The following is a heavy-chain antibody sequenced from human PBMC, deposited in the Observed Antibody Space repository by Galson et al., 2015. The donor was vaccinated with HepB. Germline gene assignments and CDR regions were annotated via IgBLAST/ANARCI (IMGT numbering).Heavy chain of an antibody. J-gene: IGHJ5*02. D-gene: IGHD2-15*01. CDR3: ARGGLVVVVGANLNNWFDP. Sequence: SVKVSCKASGYTFSSYSIAWVRQAPGQGLEWMGWISAYDSSTNYAQKLQGRVTMTTDTSTSTAYMELRSLRSDDTAVYYCARGGLVVVVGANLNNWFDPWGQGTLVTVSS. CDR2: ISAYDSST. V-gene: IGHV1-18*01. CDR1: GYTFSSYS.